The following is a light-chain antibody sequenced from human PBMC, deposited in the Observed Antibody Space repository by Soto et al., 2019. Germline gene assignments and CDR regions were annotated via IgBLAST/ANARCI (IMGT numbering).Light chain of an antibody. V-gene: IGLV4-60*02. CDR2: LEESGMY. J-gene: IGLJ2*01. CDR3: ETWDSNTRV. CDR1: SGHSTYI. Sequence: QSVLTQSSSASASLGSSVKLTCTLSSGHSTYIIAWHQQQPGTAPRFLMKLEESGMYNRGSGIPDRFSGSSSGADRYLTISYLQFDDEADYYCETWDSNTRVFGGGTKLTVL.